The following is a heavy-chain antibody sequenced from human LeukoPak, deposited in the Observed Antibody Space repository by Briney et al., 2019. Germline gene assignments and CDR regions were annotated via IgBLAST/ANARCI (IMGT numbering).Heavy chain of an antibody. J-gene: IGHJ4*02. CDR3: AKDFYPLGNYVIYFDY. D-gene: IGHD1-7*01. CDR1: GFTFGSYA. Sequence: GGSLRLSCAASGFTFGSYAMSWVRQAPGKGLEWVSTISGSAISTYYADSAKGRFTISRDNSKNTLYLQMNSLRPEDTAVYYCAKDFYPLGNYVIYFDYWGQGTLVTVSS. V-gene: IGHV3-23*01. CDR2: ISGSAIST.